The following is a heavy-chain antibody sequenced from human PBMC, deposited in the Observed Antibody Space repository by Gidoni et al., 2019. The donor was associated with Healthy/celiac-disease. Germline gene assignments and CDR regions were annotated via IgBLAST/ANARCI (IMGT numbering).Heavy chain of an antibody. CDR2: ISGSGGST. D-gene: IGHD5-18*01. J-gene: IGHJ4*02. CDR1: GFPFSSYA. V-gene: IGHV3-23*01. CDR3: AKGSAAMVPFDY. Sequence: EVQLLESGGGLVQPGGSLSLSCAASGFPFSSYAMSWVRQAPGKGLEWVSAISGSGGSTYYADSVKGRFTISRDNSKNTLYLQMNSLRAEDTAVYYCAKGSAAMVPFDYWGQGTLVTVSS.